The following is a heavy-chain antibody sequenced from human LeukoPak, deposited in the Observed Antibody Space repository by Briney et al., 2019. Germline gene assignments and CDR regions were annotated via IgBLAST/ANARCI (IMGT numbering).Heavy chain of an antibody. CDR3: AKGHYCSSTSCYFYYYYMDV. J-gene: IGHJ6*03. D-gene: IGHD2-2*01. Sequence: GGSLRLSCAASGFTFSSYGMHWVRQAPGKGLEWVAFIRYDGSNKYYADSVRGRFTISRDNSKNTLYLQMNSLRAEDTAVYYCAKGHYCSSTSCYFYYYYMDVWGKGTTVTVSS. V-gene: IGHV3-30*02. CDR2: IRYDGSNK. CDR1: GFTFSSYG.